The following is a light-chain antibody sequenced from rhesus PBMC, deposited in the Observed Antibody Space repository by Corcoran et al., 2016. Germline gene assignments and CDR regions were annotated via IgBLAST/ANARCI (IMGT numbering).Light chain of an antibody. CDR1: QSVSNN. CDR3: QQYNNWPLT. CDR2: DTS. Sequence: EIVLTQSPATLSLSPGERATLSCRASQSVSNNLAWYQQKPRQVPRLLIDDTSTRATGIPDRFSGSGSVTGFTLTISSLEPEDFAVYYCQQYNNWPLTFGGGTKVEIK. V-gene: IGKV3-42*03. J-gene: IGKJ4*01.